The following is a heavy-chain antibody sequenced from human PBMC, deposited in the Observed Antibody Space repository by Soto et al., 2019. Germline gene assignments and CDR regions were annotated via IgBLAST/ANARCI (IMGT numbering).Heavy chain of an antibody. J-gene: IGHJ4*02. V-gene: IGHV3-23*01. CDR1: GFTFSSYA. D-gene: IGHD3-10*01. CDR3: ARHTLLLWFGESDY. CDR2: ISGSGGST. Sequence: PGGSLRLSCAASGFTFSSYAMSWVRQAPGKGLEWVSAISGSGGSTYYADSVKGRFTISRDNSKNTLYLQMNSLRAEDTAVYYCARHTLLLWFGESDYWGQGTLVTVSS.